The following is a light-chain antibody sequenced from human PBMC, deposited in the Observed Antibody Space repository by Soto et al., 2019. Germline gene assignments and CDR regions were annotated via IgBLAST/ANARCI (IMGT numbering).Light chain of an antibody. CDR3: QQYKT. J-gene: IGKJ1*01. CDR2: DAS. V-gene: IGKV1-5*01. Sequence: DIQMTQSPSTLSATVGDRVTITCRASQSISSWLAWYQQKPGKAPKLLIYDASSLESGVPSMFSGSVSGTEFTLTISSLQADDFATYYCQQYKTFGQGTKVDIK. CDR1: QSISSW.